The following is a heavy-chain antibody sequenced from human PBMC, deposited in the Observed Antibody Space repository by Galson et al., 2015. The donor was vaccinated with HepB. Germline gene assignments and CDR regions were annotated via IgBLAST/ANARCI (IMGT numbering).Heavy chain of an antibody. CDR3: ARGSKFLEWLSYYYYMDV. V-gene: IGHV1-69*04. J-gene: IGHJ6*03. CDR1: GGTFSSYA. D-gene: IGHD3-3*01. Sequence: SVKVSCKASGGTFSSYAISWVRQAPGQGLEWMGRIIPILGIANYAQKFQGRVTITADKSTSAAYMELSSLRSEDTAVYYCARGSKFLEWLSYYYYMDVWGKGTTVTVSS. CDR2: IIPILGIA.